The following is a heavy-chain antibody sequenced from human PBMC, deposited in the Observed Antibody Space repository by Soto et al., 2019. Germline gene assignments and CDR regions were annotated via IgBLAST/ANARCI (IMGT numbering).Heavy chain of an antibody. CDR2: MNPNSGNT. D-gene: IGHD3-16*01. CDR3: ATHARFGGPSYYFDY. CDR1: GYTFTSYA. Sequence: ASVKVSCKASGYTFTSYAMHWVRQAPGQRLEWMGWMNPNSGNTGYAQKFQGRVTMTRNTSISTAYMELSSLRSEDTAVYYCATHARFGGPSYYFDYWGQGTLVTVS. V-gene: IGHV1-8*02. J-gene: IGHJ4*02.